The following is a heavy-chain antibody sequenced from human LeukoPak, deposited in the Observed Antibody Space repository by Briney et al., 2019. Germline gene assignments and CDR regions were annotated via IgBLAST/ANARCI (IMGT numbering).Heavy chain of an antibody. CDR3: ARDARSHCGTDTCYGPYFYY. D-gene: IGHD2-2*01. J-gene: IGHJ4*02. CDR2: IRGSSTTI. CDR1: GFSFSTWS. Sequence: PGGSLRLSCAASGFSFSTWSMSWVRQTPGKGLEWISYIRGSSTTIYYADSVKGRFTISRDNARNSLYLEMNNLRAEDTGVHFCARDARSHCGTDTCYGPYFYYWGQGSLVTVSS. V-gene: IGHV3-48*01.